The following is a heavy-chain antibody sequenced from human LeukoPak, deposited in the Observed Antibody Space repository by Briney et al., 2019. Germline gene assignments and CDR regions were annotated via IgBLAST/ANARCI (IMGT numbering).Heavy chain of an antibody. V-gene: IGHV4-34*01. Sequence: SETLSLTCAVYGESFSGFYWSWIRQSPGKGLEWIGEINHGGGTNYNPSLKTRVTISVDTSKNQFSLKLSSVTAADTAVYYCARPGGSYHPIEYWGQGTLVTVSS. CDR1: GESFSGFY. D-gene: IGHD1-26*01. CDR3: ARPGGSYHPIEY. J-gene: IGHJ4*02. CDR2: INHGGGT.